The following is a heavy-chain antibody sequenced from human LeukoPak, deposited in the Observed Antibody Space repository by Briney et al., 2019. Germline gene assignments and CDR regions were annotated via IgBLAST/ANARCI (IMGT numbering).Heavy chain of an antibody. CDR3: AREGGYLKLVDY. D-gene: IGHD5-12*01. J-gene: IGHJ4*02. V-gene: IGHV1-46*01. Sequence: GASVKVSCKASGYTFTGYYMHWVRQAPGQGLEWMGIINPSGGSTSYAQKFQGRVTMTRDMSTSTVYMELSSLRSEDTAVYYCAREGGYLKLVDYWGQGTLVTVSS. CDR1: GYTFTGYY. CDR2: INPSGGST.